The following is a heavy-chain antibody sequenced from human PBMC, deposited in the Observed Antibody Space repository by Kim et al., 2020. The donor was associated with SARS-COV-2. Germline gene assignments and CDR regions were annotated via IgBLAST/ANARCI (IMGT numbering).Heavy chain of an antibody. Sequence: GRFTISRDNSKNSLYLQMNSLRTEDTALYYCAKSGYYDSSGYHTDYYFDYWGQGTLVTVSS. V-gene: IGHV3-43*01. CDR3: AKSGYYDSSGYHTDYYFDY. J-gene: IGHJ4*02. D-gene: IGHD3-22*01.